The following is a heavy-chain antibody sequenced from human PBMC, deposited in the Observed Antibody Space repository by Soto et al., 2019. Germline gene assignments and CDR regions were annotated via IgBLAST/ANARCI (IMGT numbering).Heavy chain of an antibody. J-gene: IGHJ4*02. Sequence: PSETLSLTCTVSGGSVSSGSYYWSWIRQPPGKGLEWIGYIYYSGSTNYNPSLKSRVTISVGTSKNQFSLKLRSVTAADTAVYYCARDYSNYGFDYWGQGTLVTVSS. V-gene: IGHV4-61*01. CDR2: IYYSGST. D-gene: IGHD4-4*01. CDR3: ARDYSNYGFDY. CDR1: GGSVSSGSYY.